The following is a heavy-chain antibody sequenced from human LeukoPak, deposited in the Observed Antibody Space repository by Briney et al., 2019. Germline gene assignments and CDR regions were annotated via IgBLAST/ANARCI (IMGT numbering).Heavy chain of an antibody. CDR3: ARVDYYDSSGYFPNDY. J-gene: IGHJ4*02. V-gene: IGHV1-2*02. CDR1: GYTFTGYY. Sequence: ASVKVSCKASGYTFTGYYMHWVRQAPGQGLEWMGWINPNSGGTNYAQKFQGRVTMTRDTSISTAYMELSRLRSDDTAVYYCARVDYYDSSGYFPNDYWGQGTLVTVSS. CDR2: INPNSGGT. D-gene: IGHD3-22*01.